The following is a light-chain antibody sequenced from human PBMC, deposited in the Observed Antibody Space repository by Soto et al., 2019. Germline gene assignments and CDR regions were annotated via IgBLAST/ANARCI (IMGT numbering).Light chain of an antibody. J-gene: IGLJ1*01. V-gene: IGLV2-14*01. CDR2: EVS. CDR1: RNDVGDYKY. CDR3: SSYTVPSPYV. Sequence: QSALTQPASVSGSPGQSITISCTGTRNDVGDYKYVSWYQQHPGKAPKLILYEVSNRPSGVSSRFSGSKSGNTASLTISGIQPEDEADYYCSSYTVPSPYVFGTGTKLTVL.